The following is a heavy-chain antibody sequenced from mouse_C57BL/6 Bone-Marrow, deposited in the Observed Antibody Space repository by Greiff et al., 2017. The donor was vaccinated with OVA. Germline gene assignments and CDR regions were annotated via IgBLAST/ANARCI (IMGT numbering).Heavy chain of an antibody. Sequence: VQLQQSGAELVRPGASVTLSCKASGYTFTDYEMHWVKQTPVHGLEWIGAIDPETGGTAYNQKFKGKAILTADKSSSTAYMELRSLTSEDSAVYYCTRSGHYYGSSYEAYWGQGTLVTVSA. CDR2: IDPETGGT. V-gene: IGHV1-15*01. D-gene: IGHD1-1*01. CDR1: GYTFTDYE. J-gene: IGHJ3*01. CDR3: TRSGHYYGSSYEAY.